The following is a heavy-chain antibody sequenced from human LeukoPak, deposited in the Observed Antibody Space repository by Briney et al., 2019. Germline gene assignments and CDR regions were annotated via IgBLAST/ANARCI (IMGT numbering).Heavy chain of an antibody. CDR1: GYTFTTYE. Sequence: ASVKVSCKASGYTFTTYEIHWVRQATGQGLEWMGWMNPNSGNTGYVQNFQGRVTITRTTSINTAYMELSSLRSEDTAVYYCATDADSLAAAGTPPVWGQGTLVTVSS. CDR2: MNPNSGNT. J-gene: IGHJ4*02. V-gene: IGHV1-8*03. D-gene: IGHD6-13*01. CDR3: ATDADSLAAAGTPPV.